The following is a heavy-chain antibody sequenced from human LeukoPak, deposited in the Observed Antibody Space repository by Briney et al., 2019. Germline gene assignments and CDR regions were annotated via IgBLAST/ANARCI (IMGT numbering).Heavy chain of an antibody. D-gene: IGHD3-22*01. V-gene: IGHV3-23*01. CDR3: AKRGVVIRVILVGFHKEAYYFDS. J-gene: IGHJ4*02. CDR2: VSGSGGGT. Sequence: GGSLRLSCAVSGITLSNYGMSWVRQAPGKGLEWVAGVSGSGGGTSYADSVKGRFTISRDNPKNTLYLQMNSLRAEDTAVYFCAKRGVVIRVILVGFHKEAYYFDSWGQGALVTVSS. CDR1: GITLSNYG.